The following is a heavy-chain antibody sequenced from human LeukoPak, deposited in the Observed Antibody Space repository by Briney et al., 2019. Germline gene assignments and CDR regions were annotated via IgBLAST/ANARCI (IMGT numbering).Heavy chain of an antibody. CDR2: ISYDGSNK. D-gene: IGHD5-12*01. Sequence: SGRSLRLSCAASGFTFSSYGMHWVRQAPGKGLEWVAVISYDGSNKYYADSVKGRFTISRDISKNTLFLQMNSLRAEDTAIYYCAKGAYDYIEIAYFDSWGQGALVTVSS. CDR3: AKGAYDYIEIAYFDS. CDR1: GFTFSSYG. J-gene: IGHJ4*02. V-gene: IGHV3-30*18.